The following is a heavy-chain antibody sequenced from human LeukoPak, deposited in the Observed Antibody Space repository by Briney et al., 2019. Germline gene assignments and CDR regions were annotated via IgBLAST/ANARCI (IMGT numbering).Heavy chain of an antibody. D-gene: IGHD5-18*01. V-gene: IGHV4-59*08. CDR2: IYYSGST. CDR1: GGSISSYY. J-gene: IGHJ4*02. Sequence: SETLSLTCTVSGGSISSYYWSWIRQPPGKGLGWIGYIYYSGSTNYNPSLKSRVTISVDTSKNQFSLKLSSVTAADTAVYYCARRGYSYGYLDYWGQGTLLTVSS. CDR3: ARRGYSYGYLDY.